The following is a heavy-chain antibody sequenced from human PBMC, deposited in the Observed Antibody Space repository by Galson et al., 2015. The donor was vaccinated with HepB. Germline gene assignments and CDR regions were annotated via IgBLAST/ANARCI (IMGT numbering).Heavy chain of an antibody. V-gene: IGHV1-69*13. CDR2: IIPIFGTA. Sequence: SVKVSCKASGGTFSSYAISWVRQAPGQGLEWMGGIIPIFGTANYAQKFQGRVTITADESTSTAYMELSSLRSEDTAVYDCARDITPLVGATLIDAFDIWGQGTMVTVSS. CDR3: ARDITPLVGATLIDAFDI. D-gene: IGHD1-26*01. CDR1: GGTFSSYA. J-gene: IGHJ3*02.